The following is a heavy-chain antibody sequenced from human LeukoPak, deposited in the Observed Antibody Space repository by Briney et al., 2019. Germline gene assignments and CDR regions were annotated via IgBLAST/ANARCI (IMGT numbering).Heavy chain of an antibody. CDR1: GGSISSGDYY. CDR2: IYYSGST. Sequence: SETLSLTCTVSGGSISSGDYYWSWIRQPPGKGLEWIGYIYYSGSTNYNPSLKSRVTISVDTSKNQFSLKLSSVTAADTAVYYCAREDSSGPFAAFDIWGQGTMVTVSS. V-gene: IGHV4-61*08. D-gene: IGHD3-22*01. CDR3: AREDSSGPFAAFDI. J-gene: IGHJ3*02.